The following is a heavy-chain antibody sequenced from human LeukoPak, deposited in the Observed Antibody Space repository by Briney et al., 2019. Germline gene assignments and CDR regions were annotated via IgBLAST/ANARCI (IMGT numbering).Heavy chain of an antibody. CDR1: GFTFNNYW. J-gene: IGHJ4*02. V-gene: IGHV3-23*01. Sequence: GGSLRLSCAASGFTFNNYWMFWVRQAPGKGLEWVSAISGSGGSTYYADSVKGRFTISRDNSKNTLYLQMNSLRAEDTAVYYCAKGGVDTAMARYFDYWGQGTLVTVSS. CDR2: ISGSGGST. D-gene: IGHD5-18*01. CDR3: AKGGVDTAMARYFDY.